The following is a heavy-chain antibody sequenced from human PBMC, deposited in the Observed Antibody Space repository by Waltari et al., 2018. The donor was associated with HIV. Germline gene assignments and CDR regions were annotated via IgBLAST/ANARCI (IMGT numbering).Heavy chain of an antibody. D-gene: IGHD5-18*01. V-gene: IGHV4-59*01. Sequence: QVQLQESGPGLVKPSETLSLTCTVSGGSISSYYWSWIRQPPGTGLVWIGYIYDRGSTNYNPYSKNRGTISGDTSKNQFSLKRSSVTAADTAVYYCARMDVDTAMNFLFYNWFDPWGQGTLVTVSS. J-gene: IGHJ5*02. CDR2: IYDRGST. CDR1: GGSISSYY. CDR3: ARMDVDTAMNFLFYNWFDP.